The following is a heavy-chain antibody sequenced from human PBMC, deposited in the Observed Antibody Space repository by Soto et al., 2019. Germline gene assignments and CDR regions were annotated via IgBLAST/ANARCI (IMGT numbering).Heavy chain of an antibody. D-gene: IGHD3-10*01. CDR2: INPSNEIT. J-gene: IGHJ4*02. Sequence: ASVKVSGTTSGYTFSAYYVHWARRAPGRGFQWLGWINPSNEITTFSEFFQGRVTMTRNISITTAYMELSSLRSEDTAVYYCARGPERAGSGSSYFEYWGQGTPVTVSS. V-gene: IGHV1-8*02. CDR1: GYTFSAYY. CDR3: ARGPERAGSGSSYFEY.